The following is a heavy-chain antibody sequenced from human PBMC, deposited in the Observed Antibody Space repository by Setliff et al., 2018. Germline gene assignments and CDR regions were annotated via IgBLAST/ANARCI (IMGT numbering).Heavy chain of an antibody. V-gene: IGHV1-69*13. Sequence: SVKVSCKASGGTFSSYAISWVRQAPGQGLEWMGGIIPLLETVKYAQKFQGRVTITADESTRTAYMELSSVRFEDTAVYYCARDTRDRYDTSGHYLSLDYWGQGTLVTVSS. CDR3: ARDTRDRYDTSGHYLSLDY. D-gene: IGHD3-22*01. CDR1: GGTFSSYA. CDR2: IIPLLETV. J-gene: IGHJ4*02.